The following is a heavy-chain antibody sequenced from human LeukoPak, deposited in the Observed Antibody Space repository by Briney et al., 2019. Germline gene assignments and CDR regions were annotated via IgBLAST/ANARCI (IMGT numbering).Heavy chain of an antibody. Sequence: GSLRLSCAASGFIFNRYWMSWVRQAPGKGLEWVSAISGSGGSTYYADSVKGRFTISRDNSKNTLYLQMNSLRAEDTAVYYCAKAVYPHPTGAYWGQGTLVTVSS. CDR3: AKAVYPHPTGAY. V-gene: IGHV3-23*01. D-gene: IGHD1-14*01. J-gene: IGHJ4*02. CDR2: ISGSGGST. CDR1: GFIFNRYW.